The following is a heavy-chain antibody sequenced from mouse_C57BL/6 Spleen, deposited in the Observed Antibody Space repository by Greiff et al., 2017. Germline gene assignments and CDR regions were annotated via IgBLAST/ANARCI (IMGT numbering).Heavy chain of an antibody. D-gene: IGHD2-10*01. J-gene: IGHJ4*01. V-gene: IGHV2-2*01. CDR2: IWSGGST. Sequence: QVHVKQSGPGLVQPSQSLSITCTVSGFSLTSYGVHWVRQSPGKGLEWLGVIWSGGSTDYNAAFISRLSISKDNSKSQVFFKMNSLQADDTAVYYCARNWAYYGNYGAMDYWGQGTSVTVSS. CDR1: GFSLTSYG. CDR3: ARNWAYYGNYGAMDY.